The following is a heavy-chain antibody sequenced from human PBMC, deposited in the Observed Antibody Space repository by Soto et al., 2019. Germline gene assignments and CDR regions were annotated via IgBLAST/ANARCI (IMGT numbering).Heavy chain of an antibody. Sequence: PGESVTISCQASCYSSSTSCVVPWIDWVRHVPAKGLEWMGSIYPGDSGARYSPSFQGQVTMSVDKSIRTAYLQCSSLKASDTSMYFCARSPTLQFLNTGYSDCWGQGTMVTGSS. CDR3: ARSPTLQFLNTGYSDC. CDR2: IYPGDSGA. D-gene: IGHD3-3*01. V-gene: IGHV5-51*01. J-gene: IGHJ4*02. CDR1: CYSSSTSCVVPW.